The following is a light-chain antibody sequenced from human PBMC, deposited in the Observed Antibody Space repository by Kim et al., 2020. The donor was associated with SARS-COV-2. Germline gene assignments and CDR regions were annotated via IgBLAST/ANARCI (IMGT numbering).Light chain of an antibody. Sequence: LSPEQTASITCSGDTLGDKYPSWYQQKPGQSPVLVIYQHNKRPSGIPERFSGSNSGNTATLTISGTQALDEADYYCQAWDRSTVVFGGGTQLTVL. V-gene: IGLV3-1*01. CDR3: QAWDRSTVV. CDR2: QHN. CDR1: TLGDKY. J-gene: IGLJ2*01.